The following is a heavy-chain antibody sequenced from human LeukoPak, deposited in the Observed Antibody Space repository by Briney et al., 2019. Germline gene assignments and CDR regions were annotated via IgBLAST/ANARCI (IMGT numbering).Heavy chain of an antibody. Sequence: GGSLRLSCAASGLTFSSHWMHWVRQAPGKGLVWVSRITNDGSSTTYADSVKGRFTISRDNAKNSLYLQMSNLRAEDTAVYFCARGGGLDVRGQGATVTVSS. CDR2: ITNDGSST. J-gene: IGHJ6*02. CDR3: ARGGGLDV. CDR1: GLTFSSHW. V-gene: IGHV3-74*01. D-gene: IGHD3-16*01.